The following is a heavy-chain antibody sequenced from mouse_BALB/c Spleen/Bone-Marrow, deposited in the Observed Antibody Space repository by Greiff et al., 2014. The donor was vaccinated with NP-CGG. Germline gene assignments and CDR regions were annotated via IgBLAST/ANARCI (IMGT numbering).Heavy chain of an antibody. V-gene: IGHV5-4*02. CDR3: ARVVTRATLYWYFDV. CDR1: GFTFSDYY. Sequence: EVQRVESGGGLVKPGGSLKFSCAASGFTFSDYYMYWVRQTPEKRLEWVATISDGGSYTYYPDSVKGRFTISRDNAKNNLYLQMRRLKAEDTAMYYCARVVTRATLYWYFDVWGAGTTVTVSS. J-gene: IGHJ1*01. D-gene: IGHD1-2*01. CDR2: ISDGGSYT.